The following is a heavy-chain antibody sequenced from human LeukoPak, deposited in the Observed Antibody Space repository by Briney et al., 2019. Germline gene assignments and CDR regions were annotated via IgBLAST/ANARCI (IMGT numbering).Heavy chain of an antibody. D-gene: IGHD3-3*01. Sequence: ASVKVSCKASGYTFTTYGISWMRQAPGQGLEWVGWVSGHNGNKNYAQKLQGRVTMTTDTSTSTDYMELRSLRSDDTSVYYCARDTSYDFWSDPTELFDIWGQGTMVTVFS. CDR3: ARDTSYDFWSDPTELFDI. V-gene: IGHV1-18*01. CDR1: GYTFTTYG. CDR2: VSGHNGNK. J-gene: IGHJ3*02.